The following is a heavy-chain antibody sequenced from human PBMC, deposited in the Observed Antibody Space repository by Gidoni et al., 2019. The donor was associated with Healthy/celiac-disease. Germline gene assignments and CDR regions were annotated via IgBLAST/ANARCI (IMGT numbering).Heavy chain of an antibody. V-gene: IGHV3-49*03. D-gene: IGHD1-26*01. CDR3: TRVLGELLQAYYFDY. CDR2: IRSKAYGGTT. CDR1: GFTLGDYA. Sequence: EVQLVESGGGLVQPGRSLRLSCTASGFTLGDYAMSWFRQAPGKGLEWVGFIRSKAYGGTTEYAASVKGRFTISRDDSKSIAYLQMNSLKTEDTAVYYCTRVLGELLQAYYFDYWGQGTLVTVSS. J-gene: IGHJ4*02.